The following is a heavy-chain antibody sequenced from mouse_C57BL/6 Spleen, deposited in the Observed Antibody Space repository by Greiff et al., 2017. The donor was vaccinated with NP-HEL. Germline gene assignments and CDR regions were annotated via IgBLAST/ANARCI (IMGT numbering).Heavy chain of an antibody. V-gene: IGHV1-42*01. CDR2: INPSTGGT. Sequence: EVQLQQSGPELVKPGASVKISCKASGYSFTGYYMNWVKQSPEQSLEWIGEINPSTGGTTYNQKFKAKATLTVDKSSSTAYMQLKSLTSEDSAVYYYALYYSKGYYFDYWGQGTTLTVSS. CDR3: ALYYSKGYYFDY. CDR1: GYSFTGYY. D-gene: IGHD2-5*01. J-gene: IGHJ2*01.